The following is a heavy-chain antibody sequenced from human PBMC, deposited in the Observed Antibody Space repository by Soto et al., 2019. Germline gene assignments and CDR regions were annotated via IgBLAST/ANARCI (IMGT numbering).Heavy chain of an antibody. V-gene: IGHV4-59*08. CDR3: ARQYCSSTRCYQYFDY. CDR1: GGSINSYY. CDR2: IYSSGST. J-gene: IGHJ4*02. D-gene: IGHD2-2*01. Sequence: QVQLQESGPGLVKPSETLSLTCTVSGGSINSYYWSWIRQSPEKGLEWIGYIYSSGSTNYNPSLKSRVTISVDTSKNRFSLKLSSVTAADTAVYYCARQYCSSTRCYQYFDYWGQGTLVTVSS.